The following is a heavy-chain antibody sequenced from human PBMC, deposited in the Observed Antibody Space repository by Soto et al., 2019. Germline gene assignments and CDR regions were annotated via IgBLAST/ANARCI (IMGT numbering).Heavy chain of an antibody. D-gene: IGHD6-19*01. J-gene: IGHJ4*02. Sequence: QVQLVQSGAEVKKPGASVKVSCKASGYTLSSNGDSWVRQAPGQGLEWMGWISTFNGNAHYAQKFQGRVTMTTDTSTNTAYMELTSLSSDDTAVYYCARLHGYSSGWYDYWGQGTLVTVSS. V-gene: IGHV1-18*04. CDR2: ISTFNGNA. CDR3: ARLHGYSSGWYDY. CDR1: GYTLSSNG.